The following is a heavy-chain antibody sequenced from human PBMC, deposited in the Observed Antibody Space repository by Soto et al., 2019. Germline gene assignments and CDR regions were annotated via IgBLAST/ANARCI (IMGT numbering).Heavy chain of an antibody. CDR1: GGSISSSRCH. J-gene: IGHJ4*02. CDR3: ARAPGGVTYLKV. D-gene: IGHD5-18*01. V-gene: IGHV4-61*05. CDR2: IYFRGTT. Sequence: PSETLSLTCTVSGGSISSSRCHWGWIRQPPGKGLEWIGYIYFRGTTNYNPSLESRATISLDTSKNQVSLRLTSVTAADTAVYFRARAPGGVTYLKVWGQGTLVTVSS.